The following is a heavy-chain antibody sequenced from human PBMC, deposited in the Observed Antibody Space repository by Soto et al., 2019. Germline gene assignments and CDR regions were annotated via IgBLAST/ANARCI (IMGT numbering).Heavy chain of an antibody. D-gene: IGHD4-17*01. Sequence: GGSLRLSCAASGFTFSSYGMHWVRQAPGKGLEWVAVIWYDGSNKYYADSVKGRFTISRDNSKNTLYLQMNSLRAEDKAVYYCASRHQRSGDYVLDYWGQGTLVTVSS. J-gene: IGHJ4*02. CDR3: ASRHQRSGDYVLDY. V-gene: IGHV3-33*01. CDR2: IWYDGSNK. CDR1: GFTFSSYG.